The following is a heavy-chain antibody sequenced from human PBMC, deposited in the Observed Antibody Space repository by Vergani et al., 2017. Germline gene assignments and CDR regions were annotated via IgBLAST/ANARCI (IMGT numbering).Heavy chain of an antibody. CDR3: ARADVTPGQEIVAVPAAMFNLYYYYYMDV. CDR1: GGTFSSYA. D-gene: IGHD2-2*01. V-gene: IGHV1-69*12. Sequence: QVQLVQSGAEVKKPGSSVKVSCKASGGTFSSYAISWVRQAPGQGLEWMGGIIPIFGTANYAQKFQGRVTITADESTSTAYMELSSLRSEDTAVYYCARADVTPGQEIVAVPAAMFNLYYYYYMDVWGKGTTVTVSS. J-gene: IGHJ6*03. CDR2: IIPIFGTA.